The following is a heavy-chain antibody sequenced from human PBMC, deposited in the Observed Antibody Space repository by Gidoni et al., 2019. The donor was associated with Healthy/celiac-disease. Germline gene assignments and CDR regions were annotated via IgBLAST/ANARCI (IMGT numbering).Heavy chain of an antibody. D-gene: IGHD3-10*01. J-gene: IGHJ3*02. CDR3: AIDGWISGAFDI. CDR1: GFTFSDHY. CDR2: TRKKANSYTT. V-gene: IGHV3-72*01. Sequence: EVQLVESGGGLVQPGGSLRLSCSASGFTFSDHYMDWVRQAPGKGREWVGRTRKKANSYTTEYAGSVKGRFTISRDDSKNSLYLQMNGLKTEDTAVYYCAIDGWISGAFDIWGQGTMVTVSS.